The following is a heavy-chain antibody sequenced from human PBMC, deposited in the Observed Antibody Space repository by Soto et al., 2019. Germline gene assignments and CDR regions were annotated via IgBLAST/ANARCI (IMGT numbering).Heavy chain of an antibody. CDR3: ARKLEASIRRVEWFSYKWFDP. J-gene: IGHJ5*02. Sequence: SETLSLTCDVHGDSLSGYAWSWIRQPPGKGLEWIGEITFRGVTNYHPSLKSRVSMSVDTSKNRISLNVSSVTAADTALYFCARKLEASIRRVEWFSYKWFDPWGPGTLVTV. D-gene: IGHD3-9*01. V-gene: IGHV4-34*01. CDR2: ITFRGVT. CDR1: GDSLSGYA.